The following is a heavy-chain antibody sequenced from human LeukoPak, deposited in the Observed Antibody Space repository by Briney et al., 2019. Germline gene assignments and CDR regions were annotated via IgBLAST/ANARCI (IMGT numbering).Heavy chain of an antibody. CDR2: INPSGGDT. CDR3: ARSRLYSGSYFRLFDP. J-gene: IGHJ5*02. CDR1: GYTFINSN. V-gene: IGHV1-46*01. D-gene: IGHD1-26*01. Sequence: GASVKVSCKASGYTFINSNIHWVRQAPGQGLEWMGIINPSGGDTIYAQKLQGRVSMTTDTSTSTAYMDLRSLRSDDTAVYYCARSRLYSGSYFRLFDPWGQGTLVTVSS.